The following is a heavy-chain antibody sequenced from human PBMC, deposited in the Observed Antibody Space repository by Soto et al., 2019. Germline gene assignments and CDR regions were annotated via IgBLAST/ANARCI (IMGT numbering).Heavy chain of an antibody. D-gene: IGHD1-1*01. Sequence: QVQLQQWGAGLLKPSETLSLTCAVYGGFVSSGSYYWSWIGQPPGKGLGWIGEMSHSGGTHFNPSLKSRVTISVDTSKNQFPLKMSSVTAADTALYYCARVERGTATTVVDAFDIWGPGTMVTVSS. CDR2: MSHSGGT. CDR3: ARVERGTATTVVDAFDI. J-gene: IGHJ3*02. V-gene: IGHV4-34*01. CDR1: GGFVSSGSYY.